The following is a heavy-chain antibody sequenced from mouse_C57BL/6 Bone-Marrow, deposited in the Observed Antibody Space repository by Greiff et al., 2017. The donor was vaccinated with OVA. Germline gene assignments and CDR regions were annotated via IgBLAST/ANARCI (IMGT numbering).Heavy chain of an antibody. CDR3: AREEGYGWFAY. J-gene: IGHJ3*01. CDR1: GYAFSSYW. CDR2: IYPGDGDA. Sequence: VQLQQSGAELVQPGASVKISCKASGYAFSSYWMNWVTQRPGKGLEWIGQIYPGDGDANYNGKFKGKATLTADKSSSTAYMQLSSRTSEDSAVYFCAREEGYGWFAYWGQGTLVTVSA. V-gene: IGHV1-80*01. D-gene: IGHD2-2*01.